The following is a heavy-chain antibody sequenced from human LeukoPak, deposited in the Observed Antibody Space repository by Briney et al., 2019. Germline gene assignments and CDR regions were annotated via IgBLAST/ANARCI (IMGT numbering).Heavy chain of an antibody. J-gene: IGHJ4*02. V-gene: IGHV3-64*01. CDR2: ISSNGGST. Sequence: AGGSLRLSCAASGFIFSNYAMHWVRQAPGKGLEYVSGISSNGGSTYYANPVKGRFTISRDNSKKTVYLQMGSLRAEDKAVYYCARGSAVAAGPFEYWGQGTLVTVSS. CDR3: ARGSAVAAGPFEY. CDR1: GFIFSNYA. D-gene: IGHD6-19*01.